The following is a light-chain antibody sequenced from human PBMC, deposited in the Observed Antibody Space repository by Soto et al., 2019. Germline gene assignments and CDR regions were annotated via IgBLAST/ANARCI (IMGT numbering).Light chain of an antibody. J-gene: IGKJ3*01. Sequence: EIVLTQSPATLSLSPGERATLSCRASQSVSSYLAWYQQKPGQAPRLLIHDASNRATGIPARFSGSGSGTGFTPTISSVDPEDFAVYYWHQRSSTFGPGTKVDIK. CDR3: HQRSST. CDR2: DAS. V-gene: IGKV3-11*01. CDR1: QSVSSY.